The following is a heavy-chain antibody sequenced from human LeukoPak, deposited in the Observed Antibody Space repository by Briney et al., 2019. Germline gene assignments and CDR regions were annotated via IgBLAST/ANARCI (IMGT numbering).Heavy chain of an antibody. CDR2: IKQDGSEK. CDR3: ARASGYSYGSDAFDI. V-gene: IGHV3-7*01. CDR1: GFTFSSYW. Sequence: GGSLRLSCAASGFTFSSYWMSWVRRAPGKGLEWVANIKQDGSEKYYVDSVKGRFTISRDNAKNSLYLQMNSLRAEDTAVYYCARASGYSYGSDAFDIWGQGTMVTVSS. D-gene: IGHD5-18*01. J-gene: IGHJ3*02.